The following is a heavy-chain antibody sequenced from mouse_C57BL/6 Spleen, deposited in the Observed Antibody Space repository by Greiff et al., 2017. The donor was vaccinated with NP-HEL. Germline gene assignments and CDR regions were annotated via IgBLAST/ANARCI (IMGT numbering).Heavy chain of an antibody. CDR1: GFTFSSYG. J-gene: IGHJ4*01. V-gene: IGHV5-6*01. Sequence: EVHLVESGGDLVKPGGSLKLSCAASGFTFSSYGMSWVRQTPDKRLEWVATISSGGSSTYYPDSVKGRFTISRDNAKNTLYLQISSLKSEDTAMYYCARQNYYGSCCGCAMDYWGQGTTVTVSS. CDR3: ARQNYYGSCCGCAMDY. D-gene: IGHD1-1*01. CDR2: ISSGGSST.